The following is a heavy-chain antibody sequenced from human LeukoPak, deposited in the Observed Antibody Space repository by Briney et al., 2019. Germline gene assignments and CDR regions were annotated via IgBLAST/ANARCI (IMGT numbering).Heavy chain of an antibody. V-gene: IGHV1-18*01. Sequence: ASVKVSCKASGYTFTSYGISWVRQAPGQGLEWMGWISAYNGNTNYAQKLQGRVTMTTDTSTSTAYMELRSLRPDDTAVYYCARCSDYYDSSGYFDYWGQGTLVTVSS. D-gene: IGHD3-22*01. CDR1: GYTFTSYG. CDR3: ARCSDYYDSSGYFDY. J-gene: IGHJ4*02. CDR2: ISAYNGNT.